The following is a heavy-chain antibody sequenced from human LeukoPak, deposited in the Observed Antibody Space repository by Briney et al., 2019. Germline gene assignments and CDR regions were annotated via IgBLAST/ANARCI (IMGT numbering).Heavy chain of an antibody. J-gene: IGHJ6*02. CDR1: GYIFPDYY. D-gene: IGHD2-2*01. CDR2: INPNSGGT. Sequence: ASVKVSCKGSGYIFPDYYIYWVRQAPGQGLEWMGRINPNSGGTNYAQNFQGRVTMTRDTSISTVYMGLSRLRSDDTAVYYCARDGGYCSSGTICYSRAEYYYYGLDVWGQGTTVTVSS. V-gene: IGHV1-2*06. CDR3: ARDGGYCSSGTICYSRAEYYYYGLDV.